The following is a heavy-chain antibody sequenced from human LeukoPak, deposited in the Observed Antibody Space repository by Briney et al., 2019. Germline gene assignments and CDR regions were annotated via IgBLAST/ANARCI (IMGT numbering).Heavy chain of an antibody. CDR1: GGSISSSNW. J-gene: IGHJ6*02. D-gene: IGHD2-15*01. V-gene: IGHV4-4*02. CDR3: ARDRGYCSGGSCYSNYYYGMDV. CDR2: IYHSGST. Sequence: SGTLSLTCAVSGGSISSSNWWSWVRQPPGKGLEWIGEIYHSGSTNYNPSLKSRVTISVDKSKNQFSLKLSSVTAADTAVYYCARDRGYCSGGSCYSNYYYGMDVWGQGTTVTVSS.